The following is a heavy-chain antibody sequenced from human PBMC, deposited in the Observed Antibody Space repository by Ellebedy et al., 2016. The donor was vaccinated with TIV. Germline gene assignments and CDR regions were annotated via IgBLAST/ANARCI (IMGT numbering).Heavy chain of an antibody. CDR1: GYTFTSYY. CDR2: INPTAGST. V-gene: IGHV1-46*01. D-gene: IGHD6-19*01. Sequence: AASVKVSCKASGYTFTSYYMHWVRQAPGQGLEWMGIINPTAGSTSSAQKFQGRVTMTSDTSTRTVCMELSSLRSEDTAVYYCARAPSVDPHMDVWGQGTTVTVSS. CDR3: ARAPSVDPHMDV. J-gene: IGHJ6*02.